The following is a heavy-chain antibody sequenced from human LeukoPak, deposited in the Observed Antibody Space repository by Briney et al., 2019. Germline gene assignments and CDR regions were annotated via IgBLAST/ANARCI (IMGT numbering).Heavy chain of an antibody. D-gene: IGHD3-10*01. V-gene: IGHV5-51*01. J-gene: IGHJ5*02. CDR2: IYPDDSDT. Sequence: GESLKISCETSGYSFTTYWIGWVRQRPGTGLEWVGAIYPDDSDTRYSPSFQGQVAISADRSIRTAYLKWNSLKASDTGMYYCARQRCAPGTVNWFDPWGQGTLVTVSS. CDR1: GYSFTTYW. CDR3: ARQRCAPGTVNWFDP.